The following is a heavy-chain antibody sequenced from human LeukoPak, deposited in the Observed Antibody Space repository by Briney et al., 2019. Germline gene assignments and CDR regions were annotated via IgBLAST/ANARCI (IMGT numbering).Heavy chain of an antibody. D-gene: IGHD3-10*01. J-gene: IGHJ4*02. CDR2: IIPIFGTA. Sequence: GASVKVSCKASGGTFSSYAISWVRQAPGQGLEWMGGIIPIFGTANYAQKFQGRVTITTDESTSTAYMELSSLRSEDTAVYYCAREIRGSDAFFDYWGQGTLVTVSS. CDR1: GGTFSSYA. CDR3: AREIRGSDAFFDY. V-gene: IGHV1-69*05.